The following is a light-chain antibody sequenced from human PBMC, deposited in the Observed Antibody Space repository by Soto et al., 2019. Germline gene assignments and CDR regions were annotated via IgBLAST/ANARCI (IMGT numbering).Light chain of an antibody. CDR2: GAS. CDR1: QSVSSSY. CDR3: KQYGSSPK. J-gene: IGKJ1*01. V-gene: IGKV3-20*01. Sequence: IVLTHSPGTLSLSPLERATLSFRASQSVSSSYLAWYQQKPGQAPRLLIYGASSRATGIPDRFSGSGSGTDFTLTISRLEPEDFAVYYCKQYGSSPKFGQGTKVDIK.